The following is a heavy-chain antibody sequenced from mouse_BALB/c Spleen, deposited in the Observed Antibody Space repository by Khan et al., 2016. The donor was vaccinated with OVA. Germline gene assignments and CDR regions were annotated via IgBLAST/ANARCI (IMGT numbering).Heavy chain of an antibody. Sequence: EVQLQESGPGLVKPSQSLSLTCTVTGYSITSDYAWNWIRQFPGNKLEWMGYISYSGNTKYHPSLKSRISITRDTSKNKFFLQLNSVTIEDTATYYGARIYGGDFDYWGQGTTLTVSS. J-gene: IGHJ2*01. CDR3: ARIYGGDFDY. V-gene: IGHV3-2*02. CDR2: ISYSGNT. D-gene: IGHD1-1*01. CDR1: GYSITSDYA.